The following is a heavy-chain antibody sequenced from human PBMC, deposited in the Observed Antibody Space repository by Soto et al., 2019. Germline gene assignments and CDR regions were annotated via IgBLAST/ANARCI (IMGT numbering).Heavy chain of an antibody. Sequence: ASVKVSCKVSGYTPTELSMHWVRQAPGKGLEWMGGFDPEDGETIYAQKFQGRVTMTEDTSTDTAYMELSSLRSEDTAVYYCATGLMTTVAIINGSPYYYYYGMDVWGQGTTVTVSS. D-gene: IGHD4-17*01. CDR1: GYTPTELS. J-gene: IGHJ6*02. CDR2: FDPEDGET. CDR3: ATGLMTTVAIINGSPYYYYYGMDV. V-gene: IGHV1-24*01.